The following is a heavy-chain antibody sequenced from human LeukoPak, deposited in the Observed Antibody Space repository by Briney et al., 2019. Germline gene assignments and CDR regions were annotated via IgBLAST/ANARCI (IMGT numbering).Heavy chain of an antibody. CDR2: ISGRGDST. D-gene: IGHD4-17*01. Sequence: PGGSLRLSCAASGFTFSSYSMNWVRQAPGKGLEWVSVISGRGDSTNYADSVRGRFTISRDNSKNTLYLQMNSLRADDTAVYYCAKLLGDYGFDPWGQGTLVTVSS. V-gene: IGHV3-23*01. CDR3: AKLLGDYGFDP. J-gene: IGHJ5*02. CDR1: GFTFSSYS.